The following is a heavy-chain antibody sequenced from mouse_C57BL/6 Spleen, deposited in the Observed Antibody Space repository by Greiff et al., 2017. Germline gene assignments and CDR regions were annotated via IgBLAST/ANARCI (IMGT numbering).Heavy chain of an antibody. V-gene: IGHV5-6*01. J-gene: IGHJ2*01. CDR3: ARHYYGKNYFDY. D-gene: IGHD1-1*01. Sequence: EVMLVESGGDLVKPGGYLKLSCAASGFTFSSYGMSWVRQTPDKRLEWVATISSGGSYTYYPDSVKGRFTISKDNAKNTLYLQMSSLKSEDTAMYYCARHYYGKNYFDYWGQGTTLTVSS. CDR2: ISSGGSYT. CDR1: GFTFSSYG.